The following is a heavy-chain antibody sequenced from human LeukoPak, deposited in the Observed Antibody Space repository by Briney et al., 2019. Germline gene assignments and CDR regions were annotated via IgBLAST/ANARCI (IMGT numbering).Heavy chain of an antibody. CDR2: ILPGDSDT. D-gene: IGHD3-9*01. J-gene: IGHJ4*02. V-gene: IGHV5-51*01. Sequence: GASLKISCKGSGSIFSNYWIGWVRQLPGKGLEWVGIILPGDSDTRHSPSFQGQVTMSADKSISTAYLQWSSLKAADTAMYYCARQYYDILTDPNYFDSWGQGTLVTVSS. CDR1: GSIFSNYW. CDR3: ARQYYDILTDPNYFDS.